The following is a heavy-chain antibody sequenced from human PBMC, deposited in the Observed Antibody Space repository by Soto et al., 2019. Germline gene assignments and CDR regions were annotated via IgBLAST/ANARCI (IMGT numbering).Heavy chain of an antibody. D-gene: IGHD3-10*01. CDR2: ISSSGSTI. CDR3: ARVEGLWFGELLKRVYYYGMDV. CDR1: GFTFSSYG. Sequence: PGGSLRLSCAASGFTFSSYGMNWVRQAPGKGLEWVSYISSSGSTIYYADSVKGRFTISRDNAKNSLYLQMNSLRAEDTAVYYCARVEGLWFGELLKRVYYYGMDVWGQGTTVTVSS. J-gene: IGHJ6*02. V-gene: IGHV3-48*03.